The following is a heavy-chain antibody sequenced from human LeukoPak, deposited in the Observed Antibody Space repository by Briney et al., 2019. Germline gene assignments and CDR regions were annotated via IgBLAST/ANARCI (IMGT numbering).Heavy chain of an antibody. CDR1: GFTFSSYS. CDR2: ISSSSSFI. V-gene: IGHV3-21*01. D-gene: IGHD6-25*01. CDR3: ARDDHSSAYSYYMDV. J-gene: IGHJ6*03. Sequence: KTGGSLRLSCAASGFTFSSYSMNWVRQAPGKGLEWVSSISSSSSFIYYADSVKGRFTISRDNAKNSLYLQMNSLRAEDTAVYYCARDDHSSAYSYYMDVWGKGTAVTVSS.